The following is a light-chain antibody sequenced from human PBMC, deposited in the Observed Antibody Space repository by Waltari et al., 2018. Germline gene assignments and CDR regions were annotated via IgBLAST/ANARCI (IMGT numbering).Light chain of an antibody. CDR1: HDISNY. CDR2: DAS. CDR3: QQFDNLVYT. Sequence: DIQMTQSPSSLSASVGDRVTITCQASHDISNYLNWYQQKPGKAPKLLIYDASNLETGVPSRFSGSGSGTDFYFTISSLQPEDIATYYCQQFDNLVYTFGQGTKLEIK. V-gene: IGKV1-33*01. J-gene: IGKJ2*01.